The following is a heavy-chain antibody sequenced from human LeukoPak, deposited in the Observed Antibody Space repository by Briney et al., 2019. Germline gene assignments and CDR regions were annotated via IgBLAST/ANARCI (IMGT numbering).Heavy chain of an antibody. CDR3: ARDQEAFDY. Sequence: ASVKVSCKASGYTFTNYYVHWVRQAPGQGLEWMGMINLSGGSTNYAQKFQGRVTVTRDTSTSTVHMELSGLRSEDTAVYYCARDQEAFDYWGQGTLVTVSS. CDR1: GYTFTNYY. V-gene: IGHV1-46*01. J-gene: IGHJ4*02. CDR2: INLSGGST.